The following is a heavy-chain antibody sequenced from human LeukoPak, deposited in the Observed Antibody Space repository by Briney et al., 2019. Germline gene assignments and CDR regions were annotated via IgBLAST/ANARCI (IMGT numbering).Heavy chain of an antibody. V-gene: IGHV4-59*01. J-gene: IGHJ4*02. CDR2: IYYSGST. D-gene: IGHD1-1*01. CDR3: ARGRALEY. Sequence: SETLSLTCTVSGGSISSYYWSWIRQPPGKGLEWIGYIYYSGSTNYNPSLKSRVTISVDTSKNQFSLKLSSVTAADTAVYHCARGRALEYWGQGTLVTVSS. CDR1: GGSISSYY.